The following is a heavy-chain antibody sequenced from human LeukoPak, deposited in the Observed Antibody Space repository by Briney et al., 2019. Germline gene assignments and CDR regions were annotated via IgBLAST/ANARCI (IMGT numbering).Heavy chain of an antibody. Sequence: GGSLRLSCAASGFTFSSYAMHWVRQAPGKGLEWVAVISYDGSNKYYADSVKGRFTISRDNSKNTLYLQMNSLRAEDTAVYYCARDRYCSGGSCALSGFDPWGQGTLVTVSS. CDR2: ISYDGSNK. D-gene: IGHD2-15*01. J-gene: IGHJ5*02. CDR1: GFTFSSYA. CDR3: ARDRYCSGGSCALSGFDP. V-gene: IGHV3-30-3*01.